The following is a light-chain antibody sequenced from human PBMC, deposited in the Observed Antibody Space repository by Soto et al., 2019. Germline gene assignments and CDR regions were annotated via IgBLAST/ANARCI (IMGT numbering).Light chain of an antibody. CDR1: QSISPW. V-gene: IGKV1-5*03. J-gene: IGKJ5*01. Sequence: DIQMTQSPSTLSASVGDRVTITCRASQSISPWLAWYQQKPGKAPKLLIYKASSLESGVPSRFSGNGSGTEFTLTISSLQPEDFATYYCQHYNSYPITFGQGTRLEIK. CDR3: QHYNSYPIT. CDR2: KAS.